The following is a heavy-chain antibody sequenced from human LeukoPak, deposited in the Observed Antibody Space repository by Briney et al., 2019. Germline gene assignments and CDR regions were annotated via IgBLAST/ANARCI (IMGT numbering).Heavy chain of an antibody. Sequence: PGGSLRLSCAASGFTFSNYAMSWVRQAPGKGLEWVSAISGSGGSTYYADSVKGRFTSSRDNPKNTLYLQMNSLRAEDTAVYYCAKDRYCTTTSCELNWFDPWGQGTLVTVSS. V-gene: IGHV3-23*01. CDR2: ISGSGGST. D-gene: IGHD2-2*01. CDR3: AKDRYCTTTSCELNWFDP. CDR1: GFTFSNYA. J-gene: IGHJ5*02.